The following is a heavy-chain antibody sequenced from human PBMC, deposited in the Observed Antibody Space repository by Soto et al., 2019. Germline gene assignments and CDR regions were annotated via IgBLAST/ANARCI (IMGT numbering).Heavy chain of an antibody. V-gene: IGHV4-59*01. CDR3: PRYRREAVAGYTLDN. CDR2: VYNSGST. D-gene: IGHD6-13*01. CDR1: GGSISSNY. Sequence: PSETLSLTCTVSGGSISSNYWTWIRQPPGKGLEWIGYVYNSGSTNYNPSLKSRVTISEDTSKSQFSLKVNSMTAADTAVYYCPRYRREAVAGYTLDNWGQGILVTVS. J-gene: IGHJ4*02.